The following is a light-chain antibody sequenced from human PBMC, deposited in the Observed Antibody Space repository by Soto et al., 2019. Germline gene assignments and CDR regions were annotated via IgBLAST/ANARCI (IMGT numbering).Light chain of an antibody. CDR2: GAS. CDR1: QSVGSE. Sequence: EVVMTQSPATLSVSPGERATLSCRASQSVGSELACYQQQPGQAPRLLIYGASTRSNGIPARFSGSGAGTDFTLTIIRLQSEASAVYCCQQYEKLPPYTFGQGTQLEIK. V-gene: IGKV3-15*01. CDR3: QQYEKLPPYT. J-gene: IGKJ2*01.